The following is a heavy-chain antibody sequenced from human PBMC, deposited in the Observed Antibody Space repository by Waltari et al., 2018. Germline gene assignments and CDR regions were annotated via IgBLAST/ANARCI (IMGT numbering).Heavy chain of an antibody. CDR3: ARDLGTAAGNLGY. J-gene: IGHJ4*02. CDR1: GGSFSGYY. Sequence: QVQLQQWGAGLLKPSETLSLTCAVYGGSFSGYYWSWIRQPPGKGLEWIGEINHSGSTNYNPSLKSRVTISVDTSKNQFSLKLSSVTAADTAVYYCARDLGTAAGNLGYWGQGTLVTVSS. CDR2: INHSGST. D-gene: IGHD6-13*01. V-gene: IGHV4-34*01.